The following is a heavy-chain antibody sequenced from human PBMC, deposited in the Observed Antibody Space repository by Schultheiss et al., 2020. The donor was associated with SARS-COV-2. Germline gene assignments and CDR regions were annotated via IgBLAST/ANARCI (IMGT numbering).Heavy chain of an antibody. V-gene: IGHV4-30-4*07. D-gene: IGHD3-22*01. CDR2: IYYSGST. CDR3: AREIDAIDSSGHWFDP. J-gene: IGHJ5*02. CDR1: GGSISSGGYS. Sequence: SETLSLTCAVSGGSISSGGYSWSWIRQPPGKGLEWIGYIYYSGSTYYNPSLKSRVTISVDTSKNQFSLKLSSVTAADTAVYYCAREIDAIDSSGHWFDPWGQGTLVTVSS.